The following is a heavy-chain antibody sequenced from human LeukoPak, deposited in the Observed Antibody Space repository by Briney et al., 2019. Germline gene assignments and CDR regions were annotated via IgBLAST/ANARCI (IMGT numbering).Heavy chain of an antibody. CDR2: ISSSSSYI. CDR1: GFTFSSYT. CDR3: ARPLSGTTDFDY. V-gene: IGHV3-21*01. Sequence: GGSLRLSCAASGFTFSSYTMNWVRQAPGKGLEWVSLISSSSSYIFYADSVKGRLTISRDNAKKSLYLQMNSLRAEDTAVYYCARPLSGTTDFDYWGQGTLVTVSS. J-gene: IGHJ4*02. D-gene: IGHD1-20*01.